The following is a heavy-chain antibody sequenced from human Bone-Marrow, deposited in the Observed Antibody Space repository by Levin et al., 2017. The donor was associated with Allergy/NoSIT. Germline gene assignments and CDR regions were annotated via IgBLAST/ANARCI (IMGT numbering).Heavy chain of an antibody. Sequence: PSETLSLTCTVSGGSISSYYWSWIRQPPGKGLEWIGYIYYSGSTNYNPSLKSRVTISVDTSKNQFSLKLSSVTAADTAVYYCARLHLGIDYWGQGTLVTVSS. J-gene: IGHJ4*02. CDR1: GGSISSYY. V-gene: IGHV4-59*08. CDR3: ARLHLGIDY. CDR2: IYYSGST. D-gene: IGHD7-27*01.